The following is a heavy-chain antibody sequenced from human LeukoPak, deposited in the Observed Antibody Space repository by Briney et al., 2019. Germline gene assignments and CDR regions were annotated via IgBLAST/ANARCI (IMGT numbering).Heavy chain of an antibody. V-gene: IGHV4-39*01. CDR3: ARQECNGGSCYSRAIWFDP. CDR2: IYHTGTT. D-gene: IGHD2-15*01. J-gene: IGHJ5*02. Sequence: SETLSLTCNVSGGSISSTSYYWGWIRQPPGKGLEWLGSIYHTGTTYYSPSLKSRVTISVHTSKNQFSLKLSSVTAADTAVYYCARQECNGGSCYSRAIWFDPWGQGTLVTVSS. CDR1: GGSISSTSYY.